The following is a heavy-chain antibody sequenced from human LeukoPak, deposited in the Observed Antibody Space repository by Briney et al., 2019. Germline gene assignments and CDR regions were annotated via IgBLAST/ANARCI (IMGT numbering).Heavy chain of an antibody. CDR3: AREGVAATGLDY. J-gene: IGHJ4*02. CDR2: INPSGGSA. CDR1: GYTFSIYN. D-gene: IGHD6-13*01. Sequence: ASVKVSCKASGYTFSIYNMHWVRQAPGQGLEWMGIINPSGGSASDTQKFQGRVTMTRDTSTSTLYMELSSLRSEDTAVYYCAREGVAATGLDYWGQGTLVTVSS. V-gene: IGHV1-46*01.